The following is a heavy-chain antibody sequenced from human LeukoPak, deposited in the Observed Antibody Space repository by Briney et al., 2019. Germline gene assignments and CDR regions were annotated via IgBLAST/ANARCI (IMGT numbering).Heavy chain of an antibody. Sequence: PGKGLEWIGRIYYSGNTYYRPSLKSRVTISVDMSTNQFSLRLSSVTAADAAVYYCARQGGGFSNDYWGQGTLATVSS. V-gene: IGHV4-39*01. CDR2: IYYSGNT. CDR3: ARQGGGFSNDY. J-gene: IGHJ4*02. D-gene: IGHD6-13*01.